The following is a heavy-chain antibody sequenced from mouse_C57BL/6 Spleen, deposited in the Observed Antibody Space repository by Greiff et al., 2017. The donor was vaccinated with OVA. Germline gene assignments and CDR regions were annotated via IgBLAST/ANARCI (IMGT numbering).Heavy chain of an antibody. CDR1: GYTFTSYW. CDR2: IDPSDSYT. D-gene: IGHD2-1*01. CDR3: ANYGNYRAWFAY. V-gene: IGHV1-50*01. Sequence: VQLQQPGAELVKPGASVKLSCKASGYTFTSYWMQWVKQRPGQGLEWIGEIDPSDSYTNYNQKFKGKATLTVDTSSSTAYMQLSSLTSEDSAVYYCANYGNYRAWFAYWGQGTLVTVSA. J-gene: IGHJ3*01.